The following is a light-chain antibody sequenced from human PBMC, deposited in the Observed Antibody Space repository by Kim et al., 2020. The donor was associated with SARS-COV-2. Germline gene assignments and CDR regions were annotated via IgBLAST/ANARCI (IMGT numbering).Light chain of an antibody. Sequence: PGELATRSSRASQSVSSGYLAWYQQKPGQAPRPLIYGAFSRATGIPDRFSGSGSGTDFTLTISRLGPEDFAVYYCQQYGSSPRYTFGQGTKLEI. CDR1: QSVSSGY. CDR2: GAF. V-gene: IGKV3-20*01. CDR3: QQYGSSPRYT. J-gene: IGKJ2*01.